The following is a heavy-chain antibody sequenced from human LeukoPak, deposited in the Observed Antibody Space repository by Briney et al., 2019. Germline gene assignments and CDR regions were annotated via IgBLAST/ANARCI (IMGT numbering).Heavy chain of an antibody. J-gene: IGHJ6*04. CDR1: GFTFSSYW. V-gene: IGHV3-74*01. CDR2: INGVGSST. D-gene: IGHD2-15*01. CDR3: GRGGWHYHNGMDV. Sequence: GGSLRLSCAASGFTFSSYWMHWVRQAPGKGLVWVSRINGVGSSTTYADSVKGRFTISRDNAKNTLYLQMNSLRAEDTAVYYCGRGGWHYHNGMDVWGKGTTVTVSS.